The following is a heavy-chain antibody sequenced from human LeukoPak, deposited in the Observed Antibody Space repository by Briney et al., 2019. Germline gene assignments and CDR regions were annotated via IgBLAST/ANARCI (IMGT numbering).Heavy chain of an antibody. J-gene: IGHJ4*02. CDR2: INHSGST. D-gene: IGHD6-13*01. Sequence: SETLSLTCAVYGGSFSGYSWSWIRQPPGKGLEWIGEINHSGSTNYNPSLESRVTISVDTSKNQFSLKLSSVTAADTAVYYCARGVYIAAAQYAYWGQGTLVTVSS. CDR3: ARGVYIAAAQYAY. V-gene: IGHV4-34*01. CDR1: GGSFSGYS.